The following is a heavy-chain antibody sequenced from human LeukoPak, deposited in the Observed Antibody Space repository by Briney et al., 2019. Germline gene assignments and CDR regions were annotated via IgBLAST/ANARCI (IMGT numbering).Heavy chain of an antibody. CDR3: ARDWYGGNRNYYYGMDV. D-gene: IGHD2-15*01. V-gene: IGHV3-11*01. J-gene: IGHJ6*02. CDR1: GFTFSDYY. Sequence: GGSLRLSCAASGFTFSDYYMSWIRQAPGKGLEWVSYISSSGSTIYYADSVKGRFTISRDNAKNSLYLKMNSLRAEDTAVYYCARDWYGGNRNYYYGMDVWGQGTTVTVSS. CDR2: ISSSGSTI.